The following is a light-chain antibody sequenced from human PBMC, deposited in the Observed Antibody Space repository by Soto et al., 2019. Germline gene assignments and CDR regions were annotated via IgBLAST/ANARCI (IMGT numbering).Light chain of an antibody. V-gene: IGLV2-14*01. Sequence: QSVLTQPASVSGSPGQSITISCTGTGSDVGGYDYVSWYQHHPGKAPKVMIYEVTNRPSGVSNRFSGFKSGNTASLTISGLLAEDEADYYCSSYTSSSTYVFGTGTKVTVL. CDR3: SSYTSSSTYV. J-gene: IGLJ1*01. CDR1: GSDVGGYDY. CDR2: EVT.